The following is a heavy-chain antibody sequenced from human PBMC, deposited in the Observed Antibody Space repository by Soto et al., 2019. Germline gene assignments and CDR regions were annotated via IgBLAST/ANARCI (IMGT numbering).Heavy chain of an antibody. CDR1: GFTFSSYS. J-gene: IGHJ5*02. CDR2: ISSSSSTI. D-gene: IGHD3-16*02. Sequence: GGSLRLSCAASGFTFSSYSMNWVRQAPGKGLEWVSYISSSSSTIYYADSVKGRFTISRDNAKNSLYLQMNSLRAEDTAVYYCARVLDYDYVWGTYPLNWFDPWGQGTLVTVS. CDR3: ARVLDYDYVWGTYPLNWFDP. V-gene: IGHV3-48*04.